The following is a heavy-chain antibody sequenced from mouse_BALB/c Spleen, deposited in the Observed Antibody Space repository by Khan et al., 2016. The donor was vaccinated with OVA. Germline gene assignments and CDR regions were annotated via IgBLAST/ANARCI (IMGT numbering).Heavy chain of an antibody. J-gene: IGHJ2*01. V-gene: IGHV5-17*02. D-gene: IGHD1-1*01. CDR3: ATSYFYGYYFDY. CDR1: GFTFSNYG. Sequence: EVELVESGGGLVQPGGSRKLSCAASGFTFSNYGMHWVRQAPEKGLEWVAFISGDTSTIYYADTVTGRFTISRDNPKNTLFLQMTSLMSEDTARYYCATSYFYGYYFDYWGPGTTLTVSS. CDR2: ISGDTSTI.